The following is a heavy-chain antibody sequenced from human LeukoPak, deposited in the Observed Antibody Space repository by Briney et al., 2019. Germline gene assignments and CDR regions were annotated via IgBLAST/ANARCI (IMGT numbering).Heavy chain of an antibody. CDR2: ISYDGSNK. Sequence: PGGSLRLSCAASGFTFSSYAMHWVRQAPGKGLEWVAVISYDGSNKYYADSVKGRFTISRDNAKNSLYLQMNSLRAEDTAVYYCARELVHYYYYMDVWGKGTTVTVSS. CDR3: ARELVHYYYYMDV. CDR1: GFTFSSYA. J-gene: IGHJ6*03. V-gene: IGHV3-30*04.